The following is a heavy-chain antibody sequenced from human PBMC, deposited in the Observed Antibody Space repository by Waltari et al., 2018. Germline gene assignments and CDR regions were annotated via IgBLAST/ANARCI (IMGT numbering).Heavy chain of an antibody. V-gene: IGHV3-9*01. J-gene: IGHJ6*02. CDR2: ISFNGGSI. CDR3: ARDRGQRAYFFYYGMDV. Sequence: RQVPGKGLDWVAGISFNGGSIGYVDSVKGRFTISRYNAKNSLYLEMNSLRAEDTALYYCARDRGQRAYFFYYGMDVWGQGTTVTVSS. D-gene: IGHD3-10*01.